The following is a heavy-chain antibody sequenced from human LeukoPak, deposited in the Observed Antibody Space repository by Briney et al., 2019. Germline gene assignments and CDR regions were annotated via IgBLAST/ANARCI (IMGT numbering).Heavy chain of an antibody. CDR1: GFTFSTYA. CDR2: ISGSGGST. V-gene: IGHV3-23*01. J-gene: IGHJ6*02. Sequence: GGSLRLSCAASGFTFSTYAMSWVRQAPGRGLEWVSAISGSGGSTYYADSVKGRFTISRDNSKNTLYLQMNSLRAEDTAVYYCAKHAHHYYYYGMDVWGQGTTVTVSS. CDR3: AKHAHHYYYYGMDV.